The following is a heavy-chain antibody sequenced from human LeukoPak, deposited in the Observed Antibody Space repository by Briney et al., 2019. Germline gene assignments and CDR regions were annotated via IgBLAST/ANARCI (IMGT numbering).Heavy chain of an antibody. CDR2: IWYDGSNK. CDR3: ARDAESVVVPAAVFDY. CDR1: GFTFSSYG. V-gene: IGHV3-33*01. D-gene: IGHD2-2*01. J-gene: IGHJ4*02. Sequence: PGGSLRLSCAASGFTFSSYGTHWVRQAPGKGLEWVAVIWYDGSNKYYADSVKGRFTISRNNSKNTLYLQMNSLRAEDTAVYYCARDAESVVVPAAVFDYWGQGSLVTVSS.